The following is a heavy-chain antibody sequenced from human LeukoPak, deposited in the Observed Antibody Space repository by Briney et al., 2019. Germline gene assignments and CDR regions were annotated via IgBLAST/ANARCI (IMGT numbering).Heavy chain of an antibody. CDR2: ITANGGYT. J-gene: IGHJ3*01. CDR1: AFSFSKFA. CDR3: AKDPNGDYIGAFDF. D-gene: IGHD4-17*01. V-gene: IGHV3-23*01. Sequence: AGSLRLSCAAAAFSFSKFALIWVPQAPGKRLEWVSAITANGGYTLYADAVKGRFTVSRENSKNTLYLQINSLRPEDTAMYYCAKDPNGDYIGAFDFWGQGTMVTVSS.